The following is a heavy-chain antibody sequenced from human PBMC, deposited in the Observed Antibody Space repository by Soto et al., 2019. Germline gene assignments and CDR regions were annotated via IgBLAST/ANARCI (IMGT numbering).Heavy chain of an antibody. D-gene: IGHD6-19*01. CDR2: ISGSGGST. Sequence: GGSLRLSCAASGFTFSSYAMSWVRQAPGKGLEWVSAISGSGGSTYYADSVKGRFTISRDNSKNTLYLQMNSLRAEDTAVYYCAREQRVAVAGNVDYWGQGTLVTVSS. V-gene: IGHV3-23*01. CDR3: AREQRVAVAGNVDY. J-gene: IGHJ4*02. CDR1: GFTFSSYA.